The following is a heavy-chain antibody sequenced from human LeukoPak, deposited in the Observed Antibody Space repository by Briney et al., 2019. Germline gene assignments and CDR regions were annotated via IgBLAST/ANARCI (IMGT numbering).Heavy chain of an antibody. V-gene: IGHV3-33*01. CDR2: IWYDGSSK. Sequence: GGSLRLSCAASGFSFSAYGVHWVRQAPGKGLEWVAVIWYDGSSKDYADSVKGRFTLSRDNSKNTLYLQMNSLTVEDTAVYYCARSQSSSLVDYWGQGTLVTVSS. D-gene: IGHD6-13*01. CDR3: ARSQSSSLVDY. J-gene: IGHJ4*02. CDR1: GFSFSAYG.